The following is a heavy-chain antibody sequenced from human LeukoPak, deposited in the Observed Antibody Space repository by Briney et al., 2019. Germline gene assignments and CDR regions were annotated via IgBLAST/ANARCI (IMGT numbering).Heavy chain of an antibody. D-gene: IGHD5-12*01. V-gene: IGHV3-30*18. CDR3: AKGRRHYSGYVKFFDY. J-gene: IGHJ4*02. Sequence: PGRSLRLSCAASGFTFSSYGMHWVRQAPGKGLEWVAVISYDGSNKYYADSVKGRFTISRDSSKNTLYLQMNSLRAEDTAVYYCAKGRRHYSGYVKFFDYWGQGTLVTVSS. CDR1: GFTFSSYG. CDR2: ISYDGSNK.